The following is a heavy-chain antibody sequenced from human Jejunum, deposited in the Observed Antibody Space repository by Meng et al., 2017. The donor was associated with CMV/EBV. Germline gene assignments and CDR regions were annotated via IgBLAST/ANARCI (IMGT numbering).Heavy chain of an antibody. D-gene: IGHD2-2*01. CDR2: MNQDGSEI. CDR3: ARRRMPAAANYFDC. J-gene: IGHJ4*02. Sequence: SGFNFSSCWMGWVRQATGKGLGWVANMNQDGSEIYYVDSLKGRFNISRDNAKNSLYLQMNSLRTEDTAVYYCARRRMPAAANYFDCWGQGTLVTVSS. CDR1: GFNFSSCW. V-gene: IGHV3-7*01.